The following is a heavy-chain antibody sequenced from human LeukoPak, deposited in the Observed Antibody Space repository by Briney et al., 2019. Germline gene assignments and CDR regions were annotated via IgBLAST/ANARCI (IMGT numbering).Heavy chain of an antibody. J-gene: IGHJ5*02. Sequence: ASVKVSCKASGYTFTSYDINWVRQAPGQGLEWMGWINPNGGGTNYAQKFQGRATMTRDTSISTAYMELSSLRSDDTAVYYCARDHSPPRQTTVTTGLDWFDPWGQGTLVTVSS. V-gene: IGHV1-2*02. CDR1: GYTFTSYD. CDR2: INPNGGGT. D-gene: IGHD4-17*01. CDR3: ARDHSPPRQTTVTTGLDWFDP.